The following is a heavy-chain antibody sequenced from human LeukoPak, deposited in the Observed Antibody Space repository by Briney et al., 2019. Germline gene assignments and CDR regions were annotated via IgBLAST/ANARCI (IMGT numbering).Heavy chain of an antibody. CDR2: ISSSSSTI. Sequence: GGSLRLSCAASGFTFSSYSMNWVRQAPGKGLEWVSYISSSSSTIYYADSVKGQFTISRDNAKNSLYLQMNSLRDEDTAVYYCARSSPYCSGGSCFDYWGQGTLVTVSS. CDR3: ARSSPYCSGGSCFDY. J-gene: IGHJ4*02. D-gene: IGHD2-15*01. V-gene: IGHV3-48*02. CDR1: GFTFSSYS.